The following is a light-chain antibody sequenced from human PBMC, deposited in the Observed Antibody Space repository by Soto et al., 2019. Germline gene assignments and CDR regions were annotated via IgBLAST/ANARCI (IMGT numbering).Light chain of an antibody. CDR1: QTLSPNY. CDR3: QQYNNWPWT. V-gene: IGKV3-20*01. CDR2: GSS. Sequence: DIVLTQSPGTLSLSPGGRATLSCRSSQTLSPNYLAWCQQKPGHAPRLLIYGSSKRATGIPDRFSGSGSGTDFTLTISRLEPEDFGVYFCQQYNNWPWTFGQGTKVDIK. J-gene: IGKJ1*01.